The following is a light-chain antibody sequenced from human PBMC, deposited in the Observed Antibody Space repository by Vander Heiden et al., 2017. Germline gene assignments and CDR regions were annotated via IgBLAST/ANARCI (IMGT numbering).Light chain of an antibody. V-gene: IGLV2-14*01. CDR1: SSDVGGYNY. CDR3: SSYTSSSTLYV. CDR2: EVS. Sequence: VSGSPGQSITISCTGTSSDVGGYNYVSWYQQHPGKAPKLMIYEVSNRPSGVSNRFSGSKSGNTASLTITGLQAEDEADYYCSSYTSSSTLYVFGTGTKVTVL. J-gene: IGLJ1*01.